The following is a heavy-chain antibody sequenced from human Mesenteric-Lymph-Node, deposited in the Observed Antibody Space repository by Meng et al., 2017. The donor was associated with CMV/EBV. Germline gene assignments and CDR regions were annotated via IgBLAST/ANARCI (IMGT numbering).Heavy chain of an antibody. V-gene: IGHV1-18*04. CDR2: FSVDRDKA. Sequence: ASVKVSCKTSGYTFSTYYLHWVRQAPGQGLEWMGWFSVDRDKAHHARSFQGRITMTTDTSTGTAYMELRSLKSDDTAMYYCAREGQPLRIPGTTWPPFDYWGQGTLVTVSS. D-gene: IGHD1-14*01. J-gene: IGHJ4*02. CDR1: GYTFSTYY. CDR3: AREGQPLRIPGTTWPPFDY.